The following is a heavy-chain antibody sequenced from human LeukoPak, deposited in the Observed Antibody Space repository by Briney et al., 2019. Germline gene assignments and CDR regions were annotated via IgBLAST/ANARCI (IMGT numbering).Heavy chain of an antibody. V-gene: IGHV3-33*01. Sequence: PGGSLRLSCTTSGFTFSDYGMHWVRQAPGKGLEWVAVIWSDGSNRFYAGSVKGRFTISRDNSQNTVFLQMNSLRAEDTAMYYCARDAQRGFDYSNSLKYWGHGILVTVSS. D-gene: IGHD4-11*01. CDR3: ARDAQRGFDYSNSLKY. CDR1: GFTFSDYG. J-gene: IGHJ4*01. CDR2: IWSDGSNR.